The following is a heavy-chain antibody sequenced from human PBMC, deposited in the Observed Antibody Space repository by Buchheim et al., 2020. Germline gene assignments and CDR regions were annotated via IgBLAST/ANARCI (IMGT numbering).Heavy chain of an antibody. CDR2: INAGNGNT. Sequence: QVQLVQSGAEVKKPGASVKVSCKASGYTFTSYAMHWVRQAPGQRLEWMGWINAGNGNTKYSQKFQGRVTITRDTSASTAYMELSSLRSEDTAVYYCARGATLYQLLLSRGDFDYWGQGTL. CDR3: ARGATLYQLLLSRGDFDY. D-gene: IGHD2-2*01. CDR1: GYTFTSYA. V-gene: IGHV1-3*01. J-gene: IGHJ4*02.